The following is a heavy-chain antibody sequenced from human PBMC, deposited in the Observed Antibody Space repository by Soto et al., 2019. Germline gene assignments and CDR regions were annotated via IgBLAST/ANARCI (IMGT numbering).Heavy chain of an antibody. D-gene: IGHD5-12*01. CDR3: ARSDGYNFDY. J-gene: IGHJ4*02. V-gene: IGHV4-31*03. CDR1: GGSISSGGYY. Sequence: SETLSLTCTVSGGSISSGGYYWSWIRQHPGKGLEWIGYIYYSGTTYYNPSLKSRVAISVDTSKDQFSLNLSSVTAADTAVYYCARSDGYNFDYWGQGTLVTVSS. CDR2: IYYSGTT.